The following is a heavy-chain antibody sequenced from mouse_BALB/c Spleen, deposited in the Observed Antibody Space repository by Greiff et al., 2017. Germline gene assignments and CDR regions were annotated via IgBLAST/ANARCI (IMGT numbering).Heavy chain of an antibody. J-gene: IGHJ4*01. CDR2: ISSGGSYT. CDR3: ARHQGLSYAMDY. V-gene: IGHV5-9-3*01. D-gene: IGHD6-1*01. Sequence: EVMLVESGGGLVKPGGSLKLSCAASGFTFSSYAMSWVRQTPEKRLEWVATISSGGSYTYYPDSVKGRFTISRDNAKNTLYLQMSSLRSEDTAMYYCARHQGLSYAMDYWGQGTSVTVSS. CDR1: GFTFSSYA.